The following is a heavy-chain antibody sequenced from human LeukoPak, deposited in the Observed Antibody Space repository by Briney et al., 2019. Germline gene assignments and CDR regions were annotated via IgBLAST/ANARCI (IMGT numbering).Heavy chain of an antibody. Sequence: SQTLSLTCTISGDSVSSYSVAWNWIRQSPSRGLEWLGWNYYRSKWYYDYAVSVKSRITINPDTSKNQFSLQLNSVTPEDTAVYYCARDRPDYSDYPRILFDFWGQGTLVTVSS. D-gene: IGHD4-11*01. J-gene: IGHJ4*02. CDR1: GDSVSSYSVA. CDR3: ARDRPDYSDYPRILFDF. CDR2: NYYRSKWYY. V-gene: IGHV6-1*01.